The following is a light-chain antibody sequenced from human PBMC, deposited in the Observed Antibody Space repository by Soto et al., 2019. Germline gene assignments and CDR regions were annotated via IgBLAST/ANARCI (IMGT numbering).Light chain of an antibody. Sequence: DIQLTESPSFLSASVGDRVTITCRASQGISNFLAWYQQKPGKAPKLLTFAASSLESGVPSRFSGSGSGTEFTLTITSLQPEDFATYCCQQFHSYPRTFGQGTKVDIK. J-gene: IGKJ1*01. CDR2: AAS. CDR3: QQFHSYPRT. CDR1: QGISNF. V-gene: IGKV1-9*01.